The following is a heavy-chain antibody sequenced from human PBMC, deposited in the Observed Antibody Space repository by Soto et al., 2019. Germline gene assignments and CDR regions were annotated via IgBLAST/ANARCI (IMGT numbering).Heavy chain of an antibody. Sequence: QVQLLESGPGLVKPSQTLSLTCTVSGGSISSGGYYWSWIRQHPGKGLEWIGYINYSGSTYYNPSLKSRGTISVDTSKNQFSLKLSSVTAADTAVYYCARGPGIMAKIDYWGQGTLVTVSS. J-gene: IGHJ4*02. CDR3: ARGPGIMAKIDY. CDR1: GGSISSGGYY. D-gene: IGHD3-16*01. CDR2: INYSGST. V-gene: IGHV4-31*03.